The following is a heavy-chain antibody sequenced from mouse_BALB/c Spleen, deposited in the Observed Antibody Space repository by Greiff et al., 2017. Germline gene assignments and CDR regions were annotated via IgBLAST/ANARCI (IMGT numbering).Heavy chain of an antibody. J-gene: IGHJ1*01. V-gene: IGHV5-6-4*01. CDR3: TREGLTGTNWYFDV. D-gene: IGHD4-1*01. Sequence: EVQRVESGGGLVKPGGSLKLSCAASGFTFSSYTMSWVRQTPEKRLEWVATISSGGSYTYYPDSVKGRFTISRDNAKNTLYLQMSSLKSEDTAMYYCTREGLTGTNWYFDVWGAGTTVTVSS. CDR1: GFTFSSYT. CDR2: ISSGGSYT.